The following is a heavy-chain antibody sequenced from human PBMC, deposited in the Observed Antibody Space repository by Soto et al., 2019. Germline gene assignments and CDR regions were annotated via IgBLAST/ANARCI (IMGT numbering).Heavy chain of an antibody. CDR2: ISSSGSTI. Sequence: LRLSCAASGFTFSDYYMSWIRQAPGKGLEWVSYISSSGSTIYYADSVKGRFTISRDNAKNSLYLQMNSLRAEDTAVYYCARDLEVTMIASAFDIWGQGTMVTVSS. CDR1: GFTFSDYY. CDR3: ARDLEVTMIASAFDI. J-gene: IGHJ3*02. D-gene: IGHD3-22*01. V-gene: IGHV3-11*01.